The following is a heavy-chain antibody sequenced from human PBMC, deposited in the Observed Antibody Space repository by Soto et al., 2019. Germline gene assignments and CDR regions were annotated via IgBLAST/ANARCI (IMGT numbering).Heavy chain of an antibody. D-gene: IGHD2-2*01. CDR1: GFTFSRFG. CDR3: AKDSDQLLFDYYYYGMDV. J-gene: IGHJ6*02. Sequence: QVQLVESGGGVVHPGRSLRLSCAASGFTFSRFGIHWVRQAPGKGLEWVAVVSYDGSLKYYADSVKGRFTISRDNSKNTLYLQMNSLRPEDTALYYCAKDSDQLLFDYYYYGMDVWGQGTTVTVSS. CDR2: VSYDGSLK. V-gene: IGHV3-30*18.